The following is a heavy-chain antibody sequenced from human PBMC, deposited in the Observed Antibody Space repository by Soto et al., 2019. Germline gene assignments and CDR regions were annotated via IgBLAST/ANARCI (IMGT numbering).Heavy chain of an antibody. CDR1: GFTFSSCG. J-gene: IGHJ4*02. Sequence: QVQLVESGGGVIQPGRSLRLSCAASGFTFSSCGMHWVRQAPGKGLEWVAVVTYEENEIHYADSVKGRFTISRDNSKNMVYLEMDSLRVEDTAVYYCVKEQSSGYWRTADYWGQGTRITVSS. CDR3: VKEQSSGYWRTADY. CDR2: VTYEENEI. D-gene: IGHD5-12*01. V-gene: IGHV3-30*18.